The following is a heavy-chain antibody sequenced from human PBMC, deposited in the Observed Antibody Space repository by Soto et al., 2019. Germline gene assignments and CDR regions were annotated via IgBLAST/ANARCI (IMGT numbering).Heavy chain of an antibody. D-gene: IGHD3-22*01. CDR2: IYYSGST. V-gene: IGHV4-31*03. CDR1: GGSISSGGYY. Sequence: QVQLQESGPGLVKPSQTLSLTCTVSGGSISSGGYYWSWIRQHPGKGLEWIGYIYYSGSTYYNPSLKCRVTISQDTSKTQFTRKLSSVTAADTAGYYCARNEYYYDCSGYYPLAYWGQGTLVTVSS. J-gene: IGHJ4*02. CDR3: ARNEYYYDCSGYYPLAY.